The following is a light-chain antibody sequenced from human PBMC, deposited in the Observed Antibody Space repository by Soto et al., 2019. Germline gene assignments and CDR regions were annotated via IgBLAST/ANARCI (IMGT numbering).Light chain of an antibody. CDR2: WAS. CDR3: QQYYSTPKT. CDR1: QSVLYSSNNKNY. V-gene: IGKV4-1*01. Sequence: DIVMTQSPDSLVVSLGERATINCKSSQSVLYSSNNKNYLAWYQQNPGQPPKLLISWASTRESGVPDRFSGSGSGTDFTLTISSLQAEDVAVYYCQQYYSTPKTFGQGTKLEIK. J-gene: IGKJ2*01.